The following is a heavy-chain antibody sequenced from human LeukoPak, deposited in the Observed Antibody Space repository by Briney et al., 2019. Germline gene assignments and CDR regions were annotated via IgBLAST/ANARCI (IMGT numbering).Heavy chain of an antibody. CDR1: GFTVSNYY. V-gene: IGHV3-53*01. Sequence: GGSLRLSCAASGFTVSNYYMNWVRQAPGKGLEWVSVIYSGVSAIYCGVSTYYAVTVKGRFSISRDNSKNALYLQMNTLRAEDTAVYYCARATWDDHYSSGYYSQHFDYWGQGALVTVSS. D-gene: IGHD3-22*01. CDR3: ARATWDDHYSSGYYSQHFDY. J-gene: IGHJ4*02. CDR2: IYSGVSAIYCGVST.